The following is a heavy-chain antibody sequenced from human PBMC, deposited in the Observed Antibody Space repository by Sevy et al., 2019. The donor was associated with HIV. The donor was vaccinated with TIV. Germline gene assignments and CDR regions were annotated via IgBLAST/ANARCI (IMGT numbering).Heavy chain of an antibody. D-gene: IGHD6-13*01. V-gene: IGHV3-7*01. CDR3: VRAIAADGSX. CDR2: IKQDGSVK. J-gene: IGHJ1*01. Sequence: GGSLRLSCAASGFSLSTYWMSWVRQAPGKGLEWVANIKQDGSVKYYVDSVKGRFTISRDNARNFLYLQMNSLRAEDTALYYCVRAIAADGSXWGQGTLVTVSS. CDR1: GFSLSTYW.